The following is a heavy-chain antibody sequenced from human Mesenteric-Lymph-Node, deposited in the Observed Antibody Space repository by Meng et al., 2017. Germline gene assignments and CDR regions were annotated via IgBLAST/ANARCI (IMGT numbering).Heavy chain of an antibody. Sequence: GESLKISCTASGFTFSSYSMNWVRQAPGKGLEWVSSISSGSISMYYADSVKGRFTISRDNMKNTLYLQMNSLRAEDTAVYYCARESSGWYTPYYYGMDVWGQGTTVTVSS. CDR2: ISSGSISM. J-gene: IGHJ6*02. CDR3: ARESSGWYTPYYYGMDV. V-gene: IGHV3-21*01. D-gene: IGHD6-19*01. CDR1: GFTFSSYS.